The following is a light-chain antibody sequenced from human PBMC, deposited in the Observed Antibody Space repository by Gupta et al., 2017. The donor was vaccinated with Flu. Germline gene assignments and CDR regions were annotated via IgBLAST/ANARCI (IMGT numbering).Light chain of an antibody. V-gene: IGLV1-40*01. CDR1: NPNTGAGFD. CDR2: DSK. J-gene: IGLJ1*01. CDR3: QSYDSSLNGYV. Sequence: QSVLAQPPSVSGAPEQRVTISCSGTNPNTGAGFDVHWYQHLPGTAPKLLIYDSKNRRSGVPDRFSGSKSAASASLAITGLQAEDEADYYCQSYDSSLNGYVFGTGTKVTVL.